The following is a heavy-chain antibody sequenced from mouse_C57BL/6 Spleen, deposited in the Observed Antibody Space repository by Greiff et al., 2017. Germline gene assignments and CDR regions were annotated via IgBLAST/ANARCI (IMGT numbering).Heavy chain of an antibody. J-gene: IGHJ2*01. V-gene: IGHV1-55*01. CDR2: IYPGSGST. D-gene: IGHD3-2*02. CDR1: GYTFTSYW. Sequence: VQLQQPGAELVKPGASVKMSCKASGYTFTSYWITWVKQRPGQGLEWIGDIYPGSGSTNYNEKFKSKATLTVDKSSSTAYMQLSSLTSEDSAVYYCARSPTAQAYYFDYWGQGTTLTVSS. CDR3: ARSPTAQAYYFDY.